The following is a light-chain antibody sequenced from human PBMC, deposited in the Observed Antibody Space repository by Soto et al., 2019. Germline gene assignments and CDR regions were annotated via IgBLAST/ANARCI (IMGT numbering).Light chain of an antibody. CDR1: TGHSTYI. J-gene: IGLJ3*02. Sequence: QSVLTQSSSASASLGSSVKLTCILSTGHSTYIIAWHQQQPGKAPRFLMTLDRSGSYNRGSGVPDRFSGSSSGADRYLTISNLQFEDEGDYYCETWYSNTHKVFGGGTKLTVL. V-gene: IGLV4-60*02. CDR2: LDRSGSY. CDR3: ETWYSNTHKV.